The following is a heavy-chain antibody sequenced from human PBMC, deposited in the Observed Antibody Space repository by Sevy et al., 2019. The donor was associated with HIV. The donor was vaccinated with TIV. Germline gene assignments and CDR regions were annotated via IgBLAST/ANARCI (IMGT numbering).Heavy chain of an antibody. Sequence: GGSLRLSCVGSGFTFSSYSMNWVRQAPGKGLEWLSYMNSITSTIYYADSVKGRFTIFRDNAKNSVSLQMHSLRAEDTAVYYCARNGGYADYGMDVWGQGTTVTVSS. V-gene: IGHV3-48*01. CDR3: ARNGGYADYGMDV. J-gene: IGHJ6*02. D-gene: IGHD2-2*01. CDR1: GFTFSSYS. CDR2: MNSITSTI.